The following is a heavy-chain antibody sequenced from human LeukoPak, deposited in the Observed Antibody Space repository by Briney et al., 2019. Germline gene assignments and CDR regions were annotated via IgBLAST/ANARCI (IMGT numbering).Heavy chain of an antibody. J-gene: IGHJ2*01. V-gene: IGHV3-15*01. Sequence: GGSLRLSCAGSGFTFSDAWMTWVRQAPGKGLEWVGRIKSKTDGVTSDYAARVKGRFTISRDDSKNTLYLQVNSLKTEDTAVYYWTTDRGYLDLWGRGTLVTVSS. CDR3: TTDRGYLDL. CDR1: GFTFSDAW. CDR2: IKSKTDGVTS.